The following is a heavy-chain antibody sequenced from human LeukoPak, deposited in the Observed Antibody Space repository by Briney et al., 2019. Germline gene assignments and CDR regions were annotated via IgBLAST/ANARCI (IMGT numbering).Heavy chain of an antibody. V-gene: IGHV3-7*03. CDR3: ARGGRYCSSTSCHSNWFDP. CDR2: INRDGSER. J-gene: IGHJ5*02. CDR1: GFTFSNYW. D-gene: IGHD2-2*01. Sequence: PGGSLRLSCAASGFTFSNYWMTWVRQAPGKGLEWVANINRDGSERYYVDSVKGRFTISRDDAKSSLYLQMNSLRAEDTAVYYCARGGRYCSSTSCHSNWFDPWGQGTLVTVSS.